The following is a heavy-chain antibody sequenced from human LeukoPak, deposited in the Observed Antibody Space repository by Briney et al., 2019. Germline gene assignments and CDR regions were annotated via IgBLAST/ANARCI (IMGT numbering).Heavy chain of an antibody. CDR3: ARLGASLEWDSGSFPDY. CDR1: GVNFSSSGCY. CDR2: IFYTGNT. J-gene: IGHJ4*02. D-gene: IGHD3-10*01. V-gene: IGHV4-39*01. Sequence: AETLSLTCSVSGVNFSSSGCYWVWIPQPPGKGLEGIGSIFYTGNTYYNPSLKSRITISADTSKNQFSLDLRFVTAADTAVYYCARLGASLEWDSGSFPDYWGQGTLVTVSS.